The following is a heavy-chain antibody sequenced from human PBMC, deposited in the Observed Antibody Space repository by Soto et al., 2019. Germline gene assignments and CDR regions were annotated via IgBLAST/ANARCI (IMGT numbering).Heavy chain of an antibody. CDR1: GGSISSYY. Sequence: PSETLSLTCTVSGGSISSYYWSWIRQPPGKGLEWIGYIYYSGSTNYNPSLKSRVTTSVDTSKNQFSLKLSSVTAADTAVYYCARRGYYYDSSGYLDYFDYWGQGTLVTVSS. J-gene: IGHJ4*02. CDR2: IYYSGST. CDR3: ARRGYYYDSSGYLDYFDY. D-gene: IGHD3-22*01. V-gene: IGHV4-59*01.